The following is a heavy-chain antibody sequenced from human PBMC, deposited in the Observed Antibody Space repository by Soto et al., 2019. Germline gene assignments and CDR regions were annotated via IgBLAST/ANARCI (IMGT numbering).Heavy chain of an antibody. D-gene: IGHD3-22*01. CDR1: GFTFSSYS. J-gene: IGHJ4*02. Sequence: GGSLRLSCAASGFTFSSYSVHCVRQAPGKGLDWVAGISHDGINKYYADSVKGRFTISRDNSRSTLYLHMNSLRTEDTAVYYCARDWAEIGTGYYQLDYWGQGTLVTVSS. V-gene: IGHV3-30-3*01. CDR2: ISHDGINK. CDR3: ARDWAEIGTGYYQLDY.